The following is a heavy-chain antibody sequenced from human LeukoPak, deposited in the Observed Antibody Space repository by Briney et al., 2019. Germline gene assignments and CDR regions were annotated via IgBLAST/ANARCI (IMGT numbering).Heavy chain of an antibody. CDR3: ARLQILYYDSSGYYYDDY. CDR1: GGSISSSSYY. Sequence: PSETLSLTCTVSGGSISSSSYYWGWIRQPPGKGLEWIGNIYYSGSTYYNPSLKSRVTISVDTSKNQFSLKLSSVTAADTAVYYCARLQILYYDSSGYYYDDYWGQGTLVTVSS. J-gene: IGHJ4*02. D-gene: IGHD3-22*01. CDR2: IYYSGST. V-gene: IGHV4-39*01.